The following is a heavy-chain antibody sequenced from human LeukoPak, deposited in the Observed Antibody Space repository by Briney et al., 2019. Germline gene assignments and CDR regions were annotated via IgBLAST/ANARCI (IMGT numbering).Heavy chain of an antibody. J-gene: IGHJ6*02. V-gene: IGHV4-59*01. Sequence: PSETLSLTCTVSGGSISSYYWSWIRQPPGKGLEWIGYIYYSGSTNYNPSLKSRVTISVDTSKNQFSLKLTSVTAADTAVYYCARGGYYYGSGRSYGMDVWGQGTTVTVSS. CDR2: IYYSGST. D-gene: IGHD3-10*01. CDR3: ARGGYYYGSGRSYGMDV. CDR1: GGSISSYY.